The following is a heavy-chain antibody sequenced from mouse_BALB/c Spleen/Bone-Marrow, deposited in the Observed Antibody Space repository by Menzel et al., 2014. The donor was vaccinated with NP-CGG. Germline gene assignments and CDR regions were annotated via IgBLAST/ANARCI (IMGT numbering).Heavy chain of an antibody. CDR1: GFTFSDYY. Sequence: DVHLVESGGGLVKPGGSLKLSCAASGFTFSDYYMHWVRQTPEKRLEWVATISDAGSYTYYPDSVKGRFTISRDNAKNNLYLQMISLKSEDTAMYYCARDGDYRYAWFAYWGQGTLVTVST. D-gene: IGHD2-14*01. CDR2: ISDAGSYT. CDR3: ARDGDYRYAWFAY. V-gene: IGHV5-4*02. J-gene: IGHJ3*01.